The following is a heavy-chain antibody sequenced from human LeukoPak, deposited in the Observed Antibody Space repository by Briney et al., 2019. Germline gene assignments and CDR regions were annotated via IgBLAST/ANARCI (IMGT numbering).Heavy chain of an antibody. CDR2: ISYDGSNK. Sequence: GGSLRLSCAAXGXTFSSYGMHWVXQAPGXGLEWVAVISYDGSNKYYADSVKGRFTISRDNSKNTLYLQMNSLRAEDRAVYYXAGFGESSLAFDIWGQGTMVTVSS. CDR3: AGFGESSLAFDI. V-gene: IGHV3-30*03. D-gene: IGHD3-10*01. CDR1: GXTFSSYG. J-gene: IGHJ3*02.